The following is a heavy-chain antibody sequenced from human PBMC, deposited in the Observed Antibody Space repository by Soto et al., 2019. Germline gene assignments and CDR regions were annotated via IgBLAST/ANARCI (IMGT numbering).Heavy chain of an antibody. V-gene: IGHV4-34*01. CDR2: INHSGST. CDR1: GGSFSGYY. Sequence: QVQLQQWGAGLLKPSETLSLTCAVYGGSFSGYYWSWIRQPPGKGLECIGEINHSGSTNYNPSLKSRVTISVDTSKNQFSLKLSSVTAADTAVYYCARGGDCSGGSCYLQYYFDYWGQGTLVTVSS. J-gene: IGHJ4*02. D-gene: IGHD2-15*01. CDR3: ARGGDCSGGSCYLQYYFDY.